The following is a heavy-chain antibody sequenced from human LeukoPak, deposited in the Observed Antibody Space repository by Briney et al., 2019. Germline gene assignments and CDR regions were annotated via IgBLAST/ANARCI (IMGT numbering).Heavy chain of an antibody. Sequence: SETLSLTCTVSGGSICSYYWSWIRQSPGKGLEWIGYIYYSGSTNYNPSLRSRVTISTDTSKNQFSLRLNSVTAADTAIYYCARSYGRWPYHFDYWGQGALVTVSS. D-gene: IGHD2-2*02. V-gene: IGHV4-59*01. CDR2: IYYSGST. CDR1: GGSICSYY. J-gene: IGHJ4*02. CDR3: ARSYGRWPYHFDY.